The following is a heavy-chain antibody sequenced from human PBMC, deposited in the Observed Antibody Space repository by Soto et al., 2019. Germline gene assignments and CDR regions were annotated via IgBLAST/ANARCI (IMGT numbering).Heavy chain of an antibody. D-gene: IGHD2-2*02. Sequence: ASVKVSCKASGYTFTSYGISWVRQAPGQGLEWMGWISAYNGNTNYAQKLQGRVTMTTDTSTSTAYMELRSLRSDDTAVYYCARDWGVVPAAIRYFDYWGQGTLVTVSS. V-gene: IGHV1-18*01. CDR3: ARDWGVVPAAIRYFDY. CDR1: GYTFTSYG. J-gene: IGHJ4*02. CDR2: ISAYNGNT.